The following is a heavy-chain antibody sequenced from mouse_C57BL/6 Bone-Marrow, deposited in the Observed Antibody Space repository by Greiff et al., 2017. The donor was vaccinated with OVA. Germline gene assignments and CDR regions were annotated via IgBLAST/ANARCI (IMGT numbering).Heavy chain of an antibody. J-gene: IGHJ2*01. D-gene: IGHD2-3*01. CDR3: ARDGYYPYYFDY. Sequence: EVHLVESGGGLVKPGGSLKLSCAASGFTFSSYTMSWVRQTPEKRLEWVATISGGGGNTYYPDSVKGRFTFSRDNAKNTLYLQMSSLRSEDTALYYCARDGYYPYYFDYWGQGTTLTVSS. CDR2: ISGGGGNT. CDR1: GFTFSSYT. V-gene: IGHV5-9*01.